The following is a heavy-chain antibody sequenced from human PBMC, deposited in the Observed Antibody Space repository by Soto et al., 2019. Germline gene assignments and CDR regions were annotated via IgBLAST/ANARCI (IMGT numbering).Heavy chain of an antibody. CDR2: INAGNGNT. D-gene: IGHD6-19*01. CDR1: GYTFTSYA. V-gene: IGHV1-3*01. Sequence: ASVKVPCKASGYTFTSYAMHWVRQAPGQRLEWMGWINAGNGNTKYSQKFQGRVTITRDTSASTAYMELSSLRSEDTAVYYCARDSSGWYFDYWGQGTLVTVSS. CDR3: ARDSSGWYFDY. J-gene: IGHJ4*02.